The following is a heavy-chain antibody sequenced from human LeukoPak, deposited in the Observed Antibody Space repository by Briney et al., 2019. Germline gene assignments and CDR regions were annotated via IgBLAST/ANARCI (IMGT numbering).Heavy chain of an antibody. CDR1: GYTFTGYY. CDR3: ARIEYSSSWYPS. CDR2: INPNSGGT. J-gene: IGHJ5*02. V-gene: IGHV1-2*02. D-gene: IGHD6-13*01. Sequence: ASVKVSCKASGYTFTGYYMHWVRQAPGQGLEWMGWINPNSGGTNYAQKFQGRVTMTRDTSISTAYMELSRLRSDDTAVYYCARIEYSSSWYPSWGRGTLVTVSS.